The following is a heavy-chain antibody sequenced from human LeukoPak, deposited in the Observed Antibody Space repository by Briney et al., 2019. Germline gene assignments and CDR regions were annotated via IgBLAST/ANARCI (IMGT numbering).Heavy chain of an antibody. J-gene: IGHJ6*02. Sequence: SETLSLTCTVSVGSISTYYWSWIRQPPGKGLEWIGYIYYSGSTNYNPSLKSRVTISVDTSKTQFSLKLSSVTAADTVVYYCARDRYSNYYYYGMDVWGQGTTVTVSS. CDR1: VGSISTYY. CDR2: IYYSGST. D-gene: IGHD6-13*01. CDR3: ARDRYSNYYYYGMDV. V-gene: IGHV4-59*01.